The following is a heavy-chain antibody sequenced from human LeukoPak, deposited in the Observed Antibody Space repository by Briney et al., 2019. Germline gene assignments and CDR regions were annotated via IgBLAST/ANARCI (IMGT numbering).Heavy chain of an antibody. CDR1: GFTFTSYG. Sequence: PGRSLRLSCAVSGFTFTSYGMHWVRQAPGKGLGWVAVISYDGSNKYYADSVKGRFTISRDNSKNTMYLQMTSLRAEDTAVYYCAKDGGRNFDSWGRGTLVTVSS. CDR3: AKDGGRNFDS. CDR2: ISYDGSNK. V-gene: IGHV3-30*18. D-gene: IGHD1-26*01. J-gene: IGHJ4*02.